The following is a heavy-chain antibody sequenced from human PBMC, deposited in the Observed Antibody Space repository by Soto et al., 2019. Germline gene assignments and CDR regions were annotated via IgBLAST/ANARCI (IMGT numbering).Heavy chain of an antibody. CDR1: GYRFVSAW. CDR3: PRKISQICAF. J-gene: IGHJ1*01. D-gene: IGHD2-21*01. V-gene: IGHV5-51*01. Sequence: PGESLKISCKAFGYRFVSAWIGWVRQMPGKGLEWIGIIKPGTPDIRYSPSVRGHVTFSADEVLSTAYLQWYSLKASDTGMYYCPRKISQICAFWGQGTLVTVSS. CDR2: IKPGTPDI.